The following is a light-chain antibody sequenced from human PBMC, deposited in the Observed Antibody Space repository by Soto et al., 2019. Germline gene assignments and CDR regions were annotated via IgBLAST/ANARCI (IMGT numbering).Light chain of an antibody. CDR1: QSVGSSY. CDR3: QQRSNWPPIT. V-gene: IGKV3D-20*02. CDR2: GAS. J-gene: IGKJ5*01. Sequence: EIVLAQSPGTLSLSPGERATLSCRASQSVGSSYLAWYQQKPGQAPRLLIYGASSRATGIPDRFSGSGSGTDFTLTISSLEPEDFAFYYCQQRSNWPPITFGQGTRLEIK.